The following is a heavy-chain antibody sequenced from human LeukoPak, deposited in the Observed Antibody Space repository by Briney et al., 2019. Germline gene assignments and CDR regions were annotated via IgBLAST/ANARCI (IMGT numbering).Heavy chain of an antibody. J-gene: IGHJ4*02. CDR1: GFTFSSNS. CDR3: AKWSGFGDD. D-gene: IGHD3-10*01. CDR2: ISGSGDST. Sequence: GGSLRLSCAASGFTFSSNSMTWVRQAPGKGLEWVSGISGSGDSTYYADSVKGRFTISRDNSRNTLYLQMSSLRAEDTAVYYCAKWSGFGDDWGQGTLVTVSS. V-gene: IGHV3-23*01.